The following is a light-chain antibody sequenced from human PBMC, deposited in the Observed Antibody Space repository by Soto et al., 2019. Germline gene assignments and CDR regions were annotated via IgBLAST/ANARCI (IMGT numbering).Light chain of an antibody. Sequence: EIVLTQSPATLSLSPGERATLSCRASQSVSSYLAWYQQKPGQAPRLLIYDASNRANGIPARFSGSGSGTDFTLTISSLEPEDFDVYYCQQRSNWPPYTFGQGTKLEIK. CDR2: DAS. CDR3: QQRSNWPPYT. V-gene: IGKV3-11*01. CDR1: QSVSSY. J-gene: IGKJ2*01.